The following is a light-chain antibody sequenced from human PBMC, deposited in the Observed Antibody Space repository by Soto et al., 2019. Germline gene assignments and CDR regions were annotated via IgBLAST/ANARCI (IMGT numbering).Light chain of an antibody. CDR2: DAP. J-gene: IGKJ1*01. CDR1: QSISSW. Sequence: DIQMTQSPSTLSTSVGDRVTITCRASQSISSWLAWYQQKPGKAPKLLIYDAPSLKSGVPSRFSGSGFGTEFTLTISTLQPDDFATYYCQQYNSYPRTFGQGTKVEIK. CDR3: QQYNSYPRT. V-gene: IGKV1-5*01.